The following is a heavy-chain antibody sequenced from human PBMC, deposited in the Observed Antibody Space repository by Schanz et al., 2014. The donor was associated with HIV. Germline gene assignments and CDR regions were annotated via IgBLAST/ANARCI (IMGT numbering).Heavy chain of an antibody. V-gene: IGHV1-2*02. D-gene: IGHD3-10*01. J-gene: IGHJ4*02. CDR3: ARVIGGSGSYWPFDY. CDR2: INPNSGGT. Sequence: QVQLVQSGAEVKKPGASVKVSCKASGYTFTGYYIHWVRQAPGQGLEWMGWINPNSGGTKFAQNFRGRVTMTRDTSVTTVYMEMTKLRSDDTAVYYCARVIGGSGSYWPFDYGGQGALVTVSS. CDR1: GYTFTGYY.